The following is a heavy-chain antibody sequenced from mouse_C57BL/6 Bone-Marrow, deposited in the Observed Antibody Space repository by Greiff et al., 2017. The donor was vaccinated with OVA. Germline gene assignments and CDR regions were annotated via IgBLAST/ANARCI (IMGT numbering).Heavy chain of an antibody. D-gene: IGHD1-1*01. CDR2: IYPGDGDT. J-gene: IGHJ2*01. Sequence: VQLQQSGPELVKPGASVKISCKASGYAFSSSWMNWVKQRPGKGLEWIGRIYPGDGDTNYNGKFKGKATLTADKSSSTAYMQISSLTSEDSAVYFCARIEGVTTVVSGFDYWGQGTTLTVSS. CDR1: GYAFSSSW. CDR3: ARIEGVTTVVSGFDY. V-gene: IGHV1-82*01.